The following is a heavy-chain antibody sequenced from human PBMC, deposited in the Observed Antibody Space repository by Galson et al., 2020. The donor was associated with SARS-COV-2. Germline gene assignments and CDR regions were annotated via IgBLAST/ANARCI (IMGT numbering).Heavy chain of an antibody. CDR1: GYTFTSYY. D-gene: IGHD6-19*01. J-gene: IGHJ6*02. CDR3: SRDLPRSNGWGVNYYCGMDV. V-gene: IGHV1-46*01. CDR2: INPSGGST. Sequence: ALVKVSCKASGYTFTSYYMHWVRQAPGQGLEWMGIINPSGGSTSYAQKFQGRVTMTRDTSTSTVYMELSSLRSEDTAVYYCSRDLPRSNGWGVNYYCGMDVWGQGTTVTVTS.